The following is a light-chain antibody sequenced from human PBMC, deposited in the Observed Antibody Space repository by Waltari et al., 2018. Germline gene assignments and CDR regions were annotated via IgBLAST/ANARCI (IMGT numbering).Light chain of an antibody. Sequence: SYVLTQPPSVSVAPGQTARITCGATNIGSKSVHWYQQKPGQAPVLVIYFDNARPSVIPGRFSGSNSGNTATLTISRVEAGDEADYYCQVWDDSSDRYLVFGGGTKLTVL. CDR1: NIGSKS. CDR2: FDN. CDR3: QVWDDSSDRYLV. V-gene: IGLV3-21*04. J-gene: IGLJ2*01.